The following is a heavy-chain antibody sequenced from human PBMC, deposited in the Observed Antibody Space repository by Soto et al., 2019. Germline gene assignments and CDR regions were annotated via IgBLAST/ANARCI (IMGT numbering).Heavy chain of an antibody. CDR2: IYYSGST. D-gene: IGHD6-19*01. V-gene: IGHV4-59*07. CDR1: GGSISSYY. CDR3: ARGGEGRSSGWYQKPYYYYYGMDV. Sequence: SDTLSLTCTVSGGSISSYYWSWIRQPPGKGLEWIGYIYYSGSTNYNPSLKSRVTISVDTSKNQFSLKLSSVTAADTAVYYCARGGEGRSSGWYQKPYYYYYGMDVWGQGTTVTVSS. J-gene: IGHJ6*02.